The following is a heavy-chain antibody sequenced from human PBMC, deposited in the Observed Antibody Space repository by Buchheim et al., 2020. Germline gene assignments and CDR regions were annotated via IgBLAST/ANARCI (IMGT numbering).Heavy chain of an antibody. Sequence: VQLLESGGGLVQPGGSLRLSCAASGFTFSDYYMSWIRQAPGKGLEWVSYISSSGTTIYYADSVKGRFTISSDNAKKSLYLQMNSLRAEDTAVYYCARGFVGADTNLIYSYYGMDVWGQGTT. CDR2: ISSSGTTI. D-gene: IGHD4-11*01. J-gene: IGHJ6*02. CDR3: ARGFVGADTNLIYSYYGMDV. CDR1: GFTFSDYY. V-gene: IGHV3-11*01.